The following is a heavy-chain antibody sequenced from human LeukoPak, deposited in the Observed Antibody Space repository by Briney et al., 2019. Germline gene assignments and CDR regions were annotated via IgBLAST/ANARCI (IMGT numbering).Heavy chain of an antibody. CDR3: AKSTSGSYYNPYFDY. Sequence: GGSLRLSCAASGFTFSSYAMHWVRQAPGKGLEWVAVISYDGSNKYYADSVKGRFTISRDNSKNTLYLQVNSLRAEDTAVYYCAKSTSGSYYNPYFDYWGQGTLVTVSS. CDR2: ISYDGSNK. V-gene: IGHV3-30-3*01. D-gene: IGHD1-26*01. CDR1: GFTFSSYA. J-gene: IGHJ4*02.